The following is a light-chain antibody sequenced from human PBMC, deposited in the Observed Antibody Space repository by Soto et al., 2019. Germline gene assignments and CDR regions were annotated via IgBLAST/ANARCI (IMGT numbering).Light chain of an antibody. J-gene: IGKJ1*01. V-gene: IGKV3-20*01. CDR3: QQYAAVVT. CDR1: QSVSSSH. CDR2: GAS. Sequence: EIVLTQSPGTLSLSPGERATLSCRASQSVSSSHLVWYQQKPGRALRLLIDGASTRATGIPDRFSGSGSGTDFTLTISRLEPEDVAVYYCQQYAAVVTFGQGTKVDIK.